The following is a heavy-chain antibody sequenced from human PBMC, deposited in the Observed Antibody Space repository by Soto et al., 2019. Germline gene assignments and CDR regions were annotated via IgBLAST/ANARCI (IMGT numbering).Heavy chain of an antibody. V-gene: IGHV3-33*01. CDR1: GFTFSSYG. Sequence: QVQLVESGGGVVQPGRSLRLSCAASGFTFSSYGMHWVRQAPGKGLEWVAVIWYDGSNKYYADSVKGRFTISRDNSKNMRDLQINSIRAKDTAVYYCVRETYYNDSSGYYYVGKHSGYFDYWGQGTLVTVSS. CDR3: VRETYYNDSSGYYYVGKHSGYFDY. J-gene: IGHJ4*02. D-gene: IGHD3-22*01. CDR2: IWYDGSNK.